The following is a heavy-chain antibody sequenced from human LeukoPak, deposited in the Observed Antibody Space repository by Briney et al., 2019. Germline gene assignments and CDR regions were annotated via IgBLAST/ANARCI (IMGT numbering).Heavy chain of an antibody. J-gene: IGHJ4*02. CDR2: IYYSGST. Sequence: KPSETLSLTCTVSGGSISSSSYYWGWIRPPPGKGLEWVGSIYYSGSTYYNPSLKSRVTISVDTSKNQFSLKLSSVTAADTAVYYCARSPPQNYDFWSGYQGWGQGTLVTVSS. CDR1: GGSISSSSYY. D-gene: IGHD3-3*01. CDR3: ARSPPQNYDFWSGYQG. V-gene: IGHV4-39*01.